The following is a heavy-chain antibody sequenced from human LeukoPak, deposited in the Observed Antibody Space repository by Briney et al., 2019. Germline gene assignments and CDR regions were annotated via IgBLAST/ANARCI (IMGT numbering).Heavy chain of an antibody. CDR2: ISAYNGNT. D-gene: IGHD2-2*01. J-gene: IGHJ6*02. CDR3: ARPLVPAAQENYYYYYGMDV. Sequence: GASVKVSYKASGYTFTSYGISWVRQAPGQGLEWMGWISAYNGNTNYAQKLQGRVTMTTDTSTSTAYMELRSLRSDDTAVYYCARPLVPAAQENYYYYYGMDVWGQGTTVTVSS. CDR1: GYTFTSYG. V-gene: IGHV1-18*01.